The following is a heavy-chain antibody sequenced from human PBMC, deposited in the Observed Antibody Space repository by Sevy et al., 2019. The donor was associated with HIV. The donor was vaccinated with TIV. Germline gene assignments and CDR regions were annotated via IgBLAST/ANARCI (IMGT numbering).Heavy chain of an antibody. CDR2: INSGGGST. V-gene: IGHV3-23*01. Sequence: GGSLRLSCAASGFTFTEFVMSWVRQAPGKGLEWVSTINSGGGSTYYADSVKGRFTISRDNSQNTLDRQMNSLRADDTAVYYCAKDVVGGYYDSSGYSDHWGQGTLVTVSS. CDR1: GFTFTEFV. J-gene: IGHJ4*02. CDR3: AKDVVGGYYDSSGYSDH. D-gene: IGHD3-22*01.